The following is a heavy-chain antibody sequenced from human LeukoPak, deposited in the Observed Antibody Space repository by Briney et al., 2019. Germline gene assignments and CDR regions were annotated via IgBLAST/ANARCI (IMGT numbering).Heavy chain of an antibody. CDR3: ARDPTTYYYGSGSVY. V-gene: IGHV3-21*01. CDR1: GFTFSSYS. CDR2: ISSSSSYI. J-gene: IGHJ4*02. D-gene: IGHD3-10*01. Sequence: GGSLRLSCAASGFTFSSYSMNWVRQAPGKGLEWVSSISSSSSYIYYADSVKGRFTISRDNAKNSLYLQMNSLRAEDTAVYYRARDPTTYYYGSGSVYWGQGTLVTVSS.